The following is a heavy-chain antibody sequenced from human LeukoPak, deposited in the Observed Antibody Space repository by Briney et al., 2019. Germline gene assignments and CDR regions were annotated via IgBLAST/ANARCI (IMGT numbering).Heavy chain of an antibody. CDR2: IYTSGST. CDR3: ARLVTSLDPRNNSFDP. J-gene: IGHJ5*02. Sequence: SETLSLTCTVSGGSISSYYWSWIRQPAGKGLEWIGRIYTSGSTNYNPSLKSRVTMSVDTSKNQFSLKLSSVTAADTAVYYCARLVTSLDPRNNSFDPWGQGTLVTVSS. V-gene: IGHV4-4*07. CDR1: GGSISSYY. D-gene: IGHD2-2*01.